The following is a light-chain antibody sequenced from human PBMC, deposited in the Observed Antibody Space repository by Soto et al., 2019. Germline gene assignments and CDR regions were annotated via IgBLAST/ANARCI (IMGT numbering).Light chain of an antibody. J-gene: IGLJ2*01. Sequence: QSVLTQPPSASGTPGQRVTISCSGSSSNIGSNYIYWYQQIPGTAPTIVIYTNNQRPSGDPDRFSGSKSGTSASLAISGLRSEDEAVYYCAAWDDRLSGPVFGGGTKLTVL. CDR2: TNN. CDR3: AAWDDRLSGPV. CDR1: SSNIGSNY. V-gene: IGLV1-47*02.